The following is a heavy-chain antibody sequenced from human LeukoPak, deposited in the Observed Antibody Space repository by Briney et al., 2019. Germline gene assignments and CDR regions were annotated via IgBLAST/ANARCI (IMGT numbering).Heavy chain of an antibody. CDR1: GYTFTSYA. Sequence: ALVKVSCKASGYTFTSYAMNWVRQAPGQGLEWMGWINTNTGNPTYAQGFTGRFVFSLDTSVSTAYLQISSLKAEDTAVYYCASGYSSSWPRTYGMDVWGQGTTVTVSS. CDR3: ASGYSSSWPRTYGMDV. D-gene: IGHD6-13*01. CDR2: INTNTGNP. V-gene: IGHV7-4-1*02. J-gene: IGHJ6*02.